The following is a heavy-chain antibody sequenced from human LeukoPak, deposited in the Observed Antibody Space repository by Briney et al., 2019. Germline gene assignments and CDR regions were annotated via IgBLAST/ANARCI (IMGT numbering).Heavy chain of an antibody. CDR2: INSDGSST. J-gene: IGHJ4*02. D-gene: IGHD3-3*01. CDR3: ARAFWSGPPDY. CDR1: GFTFSSYW. V-gene: IGHV3-74*01. Sequence: QPGGSLRLSCAASGFTFSSYWMHWVRQTPGKGLVWVSRINSDGSSTSYADSVKGRFTISRDNAKNTLYLQMNSLRAEDTAVYYCARAFWSGPPDYWGQGTLVTVSS.